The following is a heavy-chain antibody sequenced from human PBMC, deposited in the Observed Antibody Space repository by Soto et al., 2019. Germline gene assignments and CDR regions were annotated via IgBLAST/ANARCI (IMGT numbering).Heavy chain of an antibody. CDR3: ASRVRGYCSGGSCYGNWFDP. D-gene: IGHD2-15*01. Sequence: KPSETLSLTSAVYDGSFSGCYWSWIRQPPGKELEWIGEINHSGSTNYNPSLKSRVTISVDTSKNQFSLKLSSVTAADTAVYYCASRVRGYCSGGSCYGNWFDPWGQGTLVTVSS. CDR2: INHSGST. J-gene: IGHJ5*02. CDR1: DGSFSGCY. V-gene: IGHV4-34*01.